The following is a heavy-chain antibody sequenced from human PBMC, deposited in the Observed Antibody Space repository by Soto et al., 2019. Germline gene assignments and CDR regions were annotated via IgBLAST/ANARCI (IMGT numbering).Heavy chain of an antibody. J-gene: IGHJ4*02. V-gene: IGHV1-3*01. CDR2: INAGNGNT. CDR3: ARVRPYYCDSSGSLDY. CDR1: GYTFTSYA. Sequence: GDPVKVSCKASGYTFTSYAMHWVRQAPGQRLEWMGWINAGNGNTKYSQKFQGRVTITRDTSASTAYMELSSLRSEDTAVYYCARVRPYYCDSSGSLDYCGQGTLVTVS. D-gene: IGHD3-22*01.